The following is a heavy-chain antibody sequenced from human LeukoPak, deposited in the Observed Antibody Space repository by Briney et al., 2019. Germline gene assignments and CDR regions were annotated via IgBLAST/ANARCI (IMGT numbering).Heavy chain of an antibody. CDR3: ARRSSSSITALDY. V-gene: IGHV4-34*01. D-gene: IGHD6-6*01. J-gene: IGHJ4*02. CDR1: GGSFSGYY. Sequence: SETLSLTCAVYGGSFSGYYWSWIRQPPGKGLEWIGEINHSGSTNYNPSLKSRVTISVNTSKNQFSLKLSSVTAADTAVYYCARRSSSSITALDYWGQGTLVTVSS. CDR2: INHSGST.